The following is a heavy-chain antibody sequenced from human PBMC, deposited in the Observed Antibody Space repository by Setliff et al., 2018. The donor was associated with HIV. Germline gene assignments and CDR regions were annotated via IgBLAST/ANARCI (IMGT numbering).Heavy chain of an antibody. D-gene: IGHD3-22*01. CDR1: GGSISIHPFY. J-gene: IGHJ3*02. CDR2: IHYGGTT. V-gene: IGHV4-39*01. Sequence: PSETLSLTCTVSGGSISIHPFYWGWIRQPPGKGLEWIGSIHYGGTTYSNPSLRSRVAFSVDTSKNQFSLQLSSVTAADMAVYSCARISNGFEPNAFDTWGLGTMVTV. CDR3: ARISNGFEPNAFDT.